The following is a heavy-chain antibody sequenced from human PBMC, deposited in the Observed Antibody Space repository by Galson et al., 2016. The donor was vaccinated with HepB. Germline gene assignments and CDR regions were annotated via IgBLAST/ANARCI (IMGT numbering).Heavy chain of an antibody. CDR2: VNQDETEK. Sequence: RLSCAASGFTFRSYWMSWVRQAPGKGLQWVANVNQDETEKYYLDSVKGRFTISRDNVKESVYLQMNSLRVEDTAVYYCARRADTQRRIAGWGWGMDVWGRGTTVTVSS. CDR3: ARRADTQRRIAGWGWGMDV. J-gene: IGHJ6*02. CDR1: GFTFRSYW. D-gene: IGHD6-19*01. V-gene: IGHV3-7*01.